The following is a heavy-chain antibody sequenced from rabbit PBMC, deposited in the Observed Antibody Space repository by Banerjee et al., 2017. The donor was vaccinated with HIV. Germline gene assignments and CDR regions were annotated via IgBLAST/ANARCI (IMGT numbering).Heavy chain of an antibody. CDR2: ISFTSGSG. V-gene: IGHV1S45*01. Sequence: QEQLEESGGDLVKPGGTLTLTCKASGFTFSSYWMSWVRQAPGKGLEWIGGISFTSGSGYYATWAKGRFTISKTSSTTVTLQMTSLTDADTATYFCARHGDGPIEFQLWGQGTLVTVS. J-gene: IGHJ3*01. CDR3: ARHGDGPIEFQL. D-gene: IGHD5-1*01. CDR1: GFTFSSYW.